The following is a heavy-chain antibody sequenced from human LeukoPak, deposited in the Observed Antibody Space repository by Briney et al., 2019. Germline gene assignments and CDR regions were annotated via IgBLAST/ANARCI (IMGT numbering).Heavy chain of an antibody. CDR1: GGSISTYY. J-gene: IGHJ3*01. V-gene: IGHV4-59*08. CDR3: AGGGWSFDAFDF. CDR2: IHHSGST. D-gene: IGHD6-19*01. Sequence: PSETLSLTCTVSGGSISTYYWSWLRQPPGKGLEWIGYIHHSGSTNYSPSLKSRVTISVDTSKNRFSLRLSSLTAADTAVYFCAGGGWSFDAFDFWGQGTMVTVSS.